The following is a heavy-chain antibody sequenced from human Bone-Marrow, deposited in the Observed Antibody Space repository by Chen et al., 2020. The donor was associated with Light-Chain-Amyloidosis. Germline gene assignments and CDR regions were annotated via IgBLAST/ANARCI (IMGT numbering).Heavy chain of an antibody. CDR3: ARADYIDRSFDY. D-gene: IGHD4-4*01. CDR1: GDSIDSGNYY. V-gene: IGHV4-31*03. CDR2: IYFSVNT. J-gene: IGHJ4*02. Sequence: QVQLQESGPGLVKPSQTLSLTCTVSGDSIDSGNYYWSWIRQHPGKGLEWIGYIYFSVNTYYNPSLQSRVTISLDTFNNQFSLRLSSVTAADTAVYYCARADYIDRSFDYWGQGILVTVSS.